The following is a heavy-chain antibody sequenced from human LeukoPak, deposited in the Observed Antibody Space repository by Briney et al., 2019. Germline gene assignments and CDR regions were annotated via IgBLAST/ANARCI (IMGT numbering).Heavy chain of an antibody. J-gene: IGHJ4*02. Sequence: SETLSLTCTVSGGSISGYYWSWIRQPPGKGLEWIGYIYYSGSTDYHPSLKSRVTMSVDTSKNQFSLKLSSVTAADTAVYYCARRTVGATVFDYWGQGTLATVSS. D-gene: IGHD1-26*01. CDR3: ARRTVGATVFDY. CDR1: GGSISGYY. CDR2: IYYSGST. V-gene: IGHV4-59*08.